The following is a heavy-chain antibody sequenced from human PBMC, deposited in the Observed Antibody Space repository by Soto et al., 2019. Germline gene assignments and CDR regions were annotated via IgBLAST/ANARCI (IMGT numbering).Heavy chain of an antibody. J-gene: IGHJ6*02. Sequence: PSETLSLTCAVYGGSFSGYYWSWIRQPPGKGLEWIGEINHSGSTNYNPSLKSRVTISVDTSKNQFSLKLSSVTAADTAVYYCGRGLGYVYYYYGMDVWGQGTMVTVSS. D-gene: IGHD7-27*01. CDR2: INHSGST. CDR1: GGSFSGYY. V-gene: IGHV4-34*01. CDR3: GRGLGYVYYYYGMDV.